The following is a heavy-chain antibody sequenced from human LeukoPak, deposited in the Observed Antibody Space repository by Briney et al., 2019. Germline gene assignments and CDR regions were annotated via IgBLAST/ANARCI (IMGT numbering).Heavy chain of an antibody. CDR2: ISGSGGST. CDR1: GFTFSSYA. J-gene: IGHJ4*02. V-gene: IGHV3-23*01. CDR3: ARRGHEQQLAIDY. Sequence: QPGGSLRLSCAASGFTFSSYAMSWVRQAPGKGLEWVSAISGSGGSTYYADSVKGRFTISRDNSKNTLYLQMNSLRAEDTAVYYCARRGHEQQLAIDYWGQGTLVTVSS. D-gene: IGHD6-13*01.